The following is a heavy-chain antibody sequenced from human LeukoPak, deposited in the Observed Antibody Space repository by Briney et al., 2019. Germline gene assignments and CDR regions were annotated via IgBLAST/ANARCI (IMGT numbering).Heavy chain of an antibody. J-gene: IGHJ4*02. CDR1: GGSISSSNW. V-gene: IGHV4-4*02. Sequence: SETLSLTCAVSGGSISSSNWWSWVRQPPGKGLEWIGEIYHSGSTNYNPSLKSRVTISVDKSKNQFSLKLSSVTAADTAVYYCARVGSYGLYYFDYWGQGTLVTVSS. CDR2: IYHSGST. CDR3: ARVGSYGLYYFDY. D-gene: IGHD5-18*01.